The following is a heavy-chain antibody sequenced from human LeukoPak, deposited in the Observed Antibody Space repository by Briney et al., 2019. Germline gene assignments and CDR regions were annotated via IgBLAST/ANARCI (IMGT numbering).Heavy chain of an antibody. D-gene: IGHD5-18*01. CDR1: GSSISSYY. Sequence: SETLSLTCTVSGSSISSYYWSWIRQPPGKGLEWIGYVYYSGSTNSNPSLKSRVTISVDTSKNQLSLKVSSVTAADTAVYYCARVRHGYSYGLVDYWGQGTLVTVSS. CDR2: VYYSGST. CDR3: ARVRHGYSYGLVDY. J-gene: IGHJ4*02. V-gene: IGHV4-59*01.